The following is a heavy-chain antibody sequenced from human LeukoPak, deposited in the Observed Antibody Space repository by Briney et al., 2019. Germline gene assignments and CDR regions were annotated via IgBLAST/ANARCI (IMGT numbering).Heavy chain of an antibody. CDR2: INHSGST. CDR3: ARHILEEHWFDP. V-gene: IGHV4-34*01. Sequence: PSETLSPTCAVYGGSFSGYYWSWIRQPPGKGLEWIGEINHSGSTNYNPSLKSRVTISVDTSKNQFSLKLSSVTAADTAVYYCARHILEEHWFDPWGLGTLVIVSS. J-gene: IGHJ5*02. D-gene: IGHD1-1*01. CDR1: GGSFSGYY.